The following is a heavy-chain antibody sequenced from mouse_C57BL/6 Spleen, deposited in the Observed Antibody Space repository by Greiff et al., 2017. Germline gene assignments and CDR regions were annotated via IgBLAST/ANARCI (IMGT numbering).Heavy chain of an antibody. CDR1: GFTFSSYA. D-gene: IGHD1-1*01. J-gene: IGHJ2*01. V-gene: IGHV5-4*01. Sequence: EVHLVESGGGLVKPGGSLKLSCAASGFTFSSYAMSWVRQTPEKRLEWVATISDGGSYTYYPDNVKGRFPIARDNAKNNLYLQMSHLKSEDTAMYYCARDPGSSYGQYYFDYWGQGTTLTVSS. CDR3: ARDPGSSYGQYYFDY. CDR2: ISDGGSYT.